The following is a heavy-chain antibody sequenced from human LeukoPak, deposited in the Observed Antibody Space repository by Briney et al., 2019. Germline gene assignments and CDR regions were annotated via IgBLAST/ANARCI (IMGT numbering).Heavy chain of an antibody. V-gene: IGHV4-30-2*01. D-gene: IGHD6-13*01. CDR2: IYHSGST. J-gene: IGHJ5*02. Sequence: SQTLSLTCTVSGGSISSGGYYWSWIRQPPGKGLEWIGYIYHSGSTYYNPSLKSRVTISVDRSKNQFSLKLSSVTAADTAVYYCVRGRGYSSSWHGRRDHNWFDPWGQGTLVTVSS. CDR3: VRGRGYSSSWHGRRDHNWFDP. CDR1: GGSISSGGYY.